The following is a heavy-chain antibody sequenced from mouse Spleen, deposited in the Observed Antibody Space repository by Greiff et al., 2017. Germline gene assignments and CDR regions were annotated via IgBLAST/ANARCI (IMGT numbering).Heavy chain of an antibody. CDR3: TREGYSKGYFDY. D-gene: IGHD2-5*01. V-gene: IGHV5-9-1*02. J-gene: IGHJ2*01. CDR1: GFTFSSYA. CDR2: ISSGGDYI. Sequence: EVKVVESGEGLVKPGGSLKLSCAASGFTFSSYAMSWVRQTPEKRLEWVAYISSGGDYIYYADTVKGRFTISRDNARNTLYLQMSSLKSEDTAMYYCTREGYSKGYFDYWGQGTTLTVSS.